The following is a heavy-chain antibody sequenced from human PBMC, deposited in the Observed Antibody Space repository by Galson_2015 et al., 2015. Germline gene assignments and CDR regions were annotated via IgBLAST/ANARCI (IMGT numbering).Heavy chain of an antibody. Sequence: SLRLSCAASGFIFSSSAMSWVRQAPGKGLEWVSAIPGSGHSTYYADSVRGRFTVSRDNSKNTLYLQMNSLRAEDTAVYYCATGRTIYNFDYWGQGTLVTVSS. CDR1: GFIFSSSA. V-gene: IGHV3-23*01. CDR3: ATGRTIYNFDY. D-gene: IGHD1-7*01. CDR2: IPGSGHST. J-gene: IGHJ4*02.